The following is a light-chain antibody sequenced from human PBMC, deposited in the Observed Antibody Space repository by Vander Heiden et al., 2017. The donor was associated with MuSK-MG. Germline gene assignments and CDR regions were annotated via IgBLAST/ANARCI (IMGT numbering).Light chain of an antibody. CDR3: QQSYSTPMYT. J-gene: IGKJ2*01. V-gene: IGKV1-39*01. CDR2: AAS. CDR1: QSISSY. Sequence: DIQMTPSPSSLSASIGARVTITCRASQSISSYLNWYQQKPGKAPKLLIYAASSLQSGVPSRFSGSGSGTDFTLTISSLQPEDFATYYCQQSYSTPMYTIGQVTKLEIK.